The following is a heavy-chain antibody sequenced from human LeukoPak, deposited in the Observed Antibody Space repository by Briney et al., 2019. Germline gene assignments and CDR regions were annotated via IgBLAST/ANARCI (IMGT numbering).Heavy chain of an antibody. CDR3: AREGWTTGNFDY. D-gene: IGHD4-17*01. CDR2: IYTSGST. Sequence: ASQTLSLTCTVSGGSISSYYWSWIRQPAGKGLEWIGRIYTSGSTNYNPSLKSRVTMSVDTSKNQFSLKLSSVTAADTAVYYCAREGWTTGNFDYWGQGTLVTVSS. J-gene: IGHJ4*02. CDR1: GGSISSYY. V-gene: IGHV4-4*07.